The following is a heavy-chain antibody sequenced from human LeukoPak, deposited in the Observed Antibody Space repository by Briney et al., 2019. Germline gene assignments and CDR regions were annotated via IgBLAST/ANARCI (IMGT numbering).Heavy chain of an antibody. CDR3: ARDGIVVVPAANIAVEYFDC. Sequence: ASVKVSCKASGYTFTSYGISWVRQAPGQGLEWMGWISAYNGNTNYAQKLQGRVTMTTDTSTSTAYMELRSLRSDDTAVYYCARDGIVVVPAANIAVEYFDCWGQGTLVTVSS. CDR1: GYTFTSYG. CDR2: ISAYNGNT. D-gene: IGHD2-2*01. V-gene: IGHV1-18*01. J-gene: IGHJ4*02.